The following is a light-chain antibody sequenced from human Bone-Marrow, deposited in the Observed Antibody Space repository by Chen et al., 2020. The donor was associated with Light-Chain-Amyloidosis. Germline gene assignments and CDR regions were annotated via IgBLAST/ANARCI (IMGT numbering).Light chain of an antibody. J-gene: IGLJ1*01. CDR1: SSDVGGDNH. Sequence: QSARTQPSAVAGSPGTSISISCTGTSSDVGGDNHVSWYQQHPDKAPKLMIYEVTNRPSWVPDRFSGSKSDNTASLTISGLQTEDEADYFCSSYTITNTLVFGSGTRVTVL. V-gene: IGLV2-14*01. CDR3: SSYTITNTLV. CDR2: EVT.